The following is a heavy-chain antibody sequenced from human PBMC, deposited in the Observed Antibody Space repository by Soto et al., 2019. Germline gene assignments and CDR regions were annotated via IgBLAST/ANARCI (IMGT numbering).Heavy chain of an antibody. Sequence: QVQLVQAGAEVKKPGSSVKVSCKASGGTFSSYAISWVRQAPGQALEWMGGIIPIFGTANYAQKVQGRVAIPADESTSTAYMELSSLRSEDTAVYYCARDVGSGRFDYWGQGTLVTVSS. CDR3: ARDVGSGRFDY. CDR1: GGTFSSYA. J-gene: IGHJ4*02. D-gene: IGHD3-3*01. CDR2: IIPIFGTA. V-gene: IGHV1-69*12.